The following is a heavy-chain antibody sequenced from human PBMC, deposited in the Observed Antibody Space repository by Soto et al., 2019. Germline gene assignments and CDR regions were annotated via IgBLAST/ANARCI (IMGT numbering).Heavy chain of an antibody. Sequence: EVQLVESGGGLVQPGGSLRLSCAASGFTFSSYWMHWVRQAPGKGLVWVSRINSDGSSTSYADSVKGRFTISRDNAKNTRYLQMTSRRAEDTAVYYCARGGSLNWYFDLWGRGTLVTVSS. J-gene: IGHJ2*01. V-gene: IGHV3-74*01. CDR2: INSDGSST. CDR3: ARGGSLNWYFDL. D-gene: IGHD1-26*01. CDR1: GFTFSSYW.